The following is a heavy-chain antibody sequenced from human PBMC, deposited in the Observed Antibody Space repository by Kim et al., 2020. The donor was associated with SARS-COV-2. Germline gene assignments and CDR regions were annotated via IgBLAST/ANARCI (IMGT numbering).Heavy chain of an antibody. V-gene: IGHV3-11*05. Sequence: GGSLRLSCAASGFTFSDYYMRWIRQAPGKGLEWVSYISSSSSYTNYADSVKGRFTISRDNAKNSLYLQMNSLRAEDTAVYYYARGGDDYVWGRYRDYYYYYGMDVWGQEPTVTVSS. CDR3: ARGGDDYVWGRYRDYYYYYGMDV. D-gene: IGHD3-16*02. CDR2: ISSSSSYT. J-gene: IGHJ6*02. CDR1: GFTFSDYY.